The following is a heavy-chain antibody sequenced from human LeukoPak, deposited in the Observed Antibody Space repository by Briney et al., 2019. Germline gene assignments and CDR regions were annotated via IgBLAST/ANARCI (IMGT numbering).Heavy chain of an antibody. CDR1: GFTFSSCG. Sequence: GGSLRLSCEGSGFTFSSCGMNWVRQAPGKGLEWVSYISDGGSTVFHADSVRGRFTVSRDNAKSSLRLQMDSLRAEDTAVYYCAGDQSGWYLGFDLWGQGTRVTVSS. D-gene: IGHD6-19*01. CDR2: ISDGGSTV. J-gene: IGHJ3*01. V-gene: IGHV3-48*03. CDR3: AGDQSGWYLGFDL.